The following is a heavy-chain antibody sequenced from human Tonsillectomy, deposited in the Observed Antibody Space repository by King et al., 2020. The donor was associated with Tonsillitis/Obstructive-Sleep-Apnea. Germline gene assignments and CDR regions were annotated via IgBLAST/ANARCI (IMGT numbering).Heavy chain of an antibody. J-gene: IGHJ4*02. CDR2: ISWNGGSI. V-gene: IGHV3-9*01. CDR1: GFTFDDYA. D-gene: IGHD3-22*01. CDR3: AKSRIVVVHQAFIVY. Sequence: QLVQSGGGLVQPGRSLRLSCAASGFTFDDYAMHWVRQAPGKGLEWVAGISWNGGSIGYANSVKGRFTISRDNAKNSLYLQMNSLRTEDTALYYCAKSRIVVVHQAFIVYWGQPTLVTVSS.